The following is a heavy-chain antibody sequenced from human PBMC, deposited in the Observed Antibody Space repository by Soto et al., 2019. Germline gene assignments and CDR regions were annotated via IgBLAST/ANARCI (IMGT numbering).Heavy chain of an antibody. J-gene: IGHJ6*02. CDR1: AFSLSTGGVG. D-gene: IGHD2-21*02. V-gene: IGHV2-5*02. CDR3: IQSRCGGDCFQYYAAYYYYGMDV. Sequence: SGPTLGEPTQTLTLTCTFSAFSLSTGGVGVGWIRQPPGKALEWLALIYWDDDKRYSPSLRSRLTITKDTSKNQVVLTMTNMDPVDTATYYCIQSRCGGDCFQYYAAYYYYGMDVWGQGTTVTVS. CDR2: IYWDDDK.